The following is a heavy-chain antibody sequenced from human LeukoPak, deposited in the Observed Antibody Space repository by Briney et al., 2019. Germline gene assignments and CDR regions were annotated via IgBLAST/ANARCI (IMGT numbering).Heavy chain of an antibody. D-gene: IGHD2-2*01. CDR1: GYTFTSYG. CDR3: ARSCSSTSCYGAFDP. Sequence: ASVKVSCKASGYTFTSYGISWVRQAPRQGLEWMGWISAYNGNTNYAQKLQGRVTMTTDTFTSTAYMELRSLRSDDTAVYYCARSCSSTSCYGAFDPWGQGTLVTVSS. CDR2: ISAYNGNT. J-gene: IGHJ5*02. V-gene: IGHV1-18*01.